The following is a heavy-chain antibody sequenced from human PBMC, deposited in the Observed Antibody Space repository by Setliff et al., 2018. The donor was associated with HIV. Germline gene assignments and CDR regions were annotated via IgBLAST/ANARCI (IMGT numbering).Heavy chain of an antibody. J-gene: IGHJ3*02. CDR1: GYSFTGYY. V-gene: IGHV1-2*02. D-gene: IGHD3-22*01. Sequence: SVKVSCKASGYSFTGYYMNWMRQAPGQGLEWMGWINSNSGGTNYAQKFQGRVTVTRDTSISTAYMELSRLRSDDTAVYYCARVNPFLYYYDTSGHSGAFDIWGQGTVVTVSS. CDR2: INSNSGGT. CDR3: ARVNPFLYYYDTSGHSGAFDI.